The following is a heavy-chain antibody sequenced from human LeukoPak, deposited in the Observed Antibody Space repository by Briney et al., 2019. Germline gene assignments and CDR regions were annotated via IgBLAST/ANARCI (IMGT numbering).Heavy chain of an antibody. J-gene: IGHJ4*02. CDR2: IYYSGST. V-gene: IGHV4-31*03. CDR1: GGSISSSGYY. CDR3: ARAVVGYSYGYVDY. D-gene: IGHD5-18*01. Sequence: PSQTLSLTCTVSGGSISSSGYYWSWIRQHPGKGLEWIGYIYYSGSTYYHPSLKSRVTISVDTSKNQFSLKLSSVTAADTAVYYCARAVVGYSYGYVDYWGQGTLVTVSS.